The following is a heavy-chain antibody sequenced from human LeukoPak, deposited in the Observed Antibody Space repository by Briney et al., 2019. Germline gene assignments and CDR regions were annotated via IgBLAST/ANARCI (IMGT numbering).Heavy chain of an antibody. V-gene: IGHV7-4-1*02. CDR3: ARVSRKGYTNNWNPLGYFDY. CDR1: GYTFSNYA. D-gene: IGHD1-1*01. Sequence: ASVKVSCKASGYTFSNYAMNWVRQAPGQGLEWMGWINTNTGNPTYAQAFTGRFVFSLDTPVSTAYLQISGLKAEDTAVYYCARVSRKGYTNNWNPLGYFDYWGQGTLVTVSS. CDR2: INTNTGNP. J-gene: IGHJ4*02.